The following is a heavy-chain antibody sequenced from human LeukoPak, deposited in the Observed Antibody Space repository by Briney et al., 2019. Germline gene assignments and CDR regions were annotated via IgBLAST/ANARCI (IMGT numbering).Heavy chain of an antibody. CDR2: IIPLFQTT. J-gene: IGHJ4*02. Sequence: SVKVSCKASGGTFTSSTTSWVRQAPGQGLEWMGRIIPLFQTTKYAPKLQGRVTITADKSTGTAYMEVSSLTSEDTAVYYCARGPMTTAPLEYWGQGTLATVSS. D-gene: IGHD4-17*01. CDR3: ARGPMTTAPLEY. CDR1: GGTFTSST. V-gene: IGHV1-69*08.